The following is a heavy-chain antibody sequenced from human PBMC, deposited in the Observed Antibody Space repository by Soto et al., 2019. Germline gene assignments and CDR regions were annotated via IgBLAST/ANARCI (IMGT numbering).Heavy chain of an antibody. CDR1: GGSISSYY. V-gene: IGHV4-59*08. CDR3: ARRWGSVFDF. D-gene: IGHD3-10*01. CDR2: IYYSGST. Sequence: SETLSLTCTVSGGSISSYYWSWIRQPPGKGLEWIGYIYYSGSTNYNPSLKSRVTISVDTSKNQFSLRLSSVTAADTAVYYCARRWGSVFDFWGQGTLVTVSS. J-gene: IGHJ4*02.